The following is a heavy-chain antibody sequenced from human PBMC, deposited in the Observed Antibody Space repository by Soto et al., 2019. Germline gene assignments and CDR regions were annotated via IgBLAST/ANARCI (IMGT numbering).Heavy chain of an antibody. CDR3: SLYSSSWYGGAFDS. CDR1: GYTFTSYG. D-gene: IGHD6-13*01. CDR2: ISAYNGNT. J-gene: IGHJ4*02. Sequence: ASVKVSCKASGYTFTSYGISWVRQAPGQGLEWMGWISAYNGNTNYAQKLQGRVTMTTDTSTSTAYMELRSLRSDDTAVYYCSLYSSSWYGGAFDSWGQGTLVTVSS. V-gene: IGHV1-18*01.